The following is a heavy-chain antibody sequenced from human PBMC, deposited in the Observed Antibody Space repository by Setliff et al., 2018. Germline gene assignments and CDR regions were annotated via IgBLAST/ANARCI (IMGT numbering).Heavy chain of an antibody. CDR2: IHASGSP. CDR3: ARDPVDGHGHFDY. J-gene: IGHJ4*02. D-gene: IGHD2-8*01. CDR1: GGSITSGSFY. V-gene: IGHV4-61*02. Sequence: PSETLSLTCTVSGGSITSGSFYWSWIRQPAGKKLEWIGRIHASGSPDYNPSLKSRVTISRDTSTNQFSLKLSSVTAADTAVYYCARDPVDGHGHFDYWGQGTLVTVSS.